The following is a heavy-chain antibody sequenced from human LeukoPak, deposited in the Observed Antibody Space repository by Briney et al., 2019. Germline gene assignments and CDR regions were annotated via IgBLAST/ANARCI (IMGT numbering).Heavy chain of an antibody. V-gene: IGHV4-34*01. J-gene: IGHJ4*02. CDR1: GGSFSGYY. CDR3: ARGGEAYCGGDCYLTFDY. D-gene: IGHD2-21*02. Sequence: SETLSLTCAVYGGSFSGYYWSWIRRPPGKGLEWIGEINHSGSTNYNPSLKSRVTISVDTSKNQFSLKLSSVTAADTAVYYCARGGEAYCGGDCYLTFDYWGQGTLVTVSS. CDR2: INHSGST.